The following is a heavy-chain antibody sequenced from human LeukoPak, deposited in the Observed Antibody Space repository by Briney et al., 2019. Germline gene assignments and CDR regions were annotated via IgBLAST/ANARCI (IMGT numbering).Heavy chain of an antibody. J-gene: IGHJ5*02. CDR3: ARGLGGYQPLNWFDP. D-gene: IGHD5-12*01. CDR1: GYTFTSYD. Sequence: ASVKVSCKASGYTFTSYDINWVRQAPGQGLEWMGWMNPNSGNTGYAQKFQGRATMTRNTSISTAYMELSSLRSEDTAVYYCARGLGGYQPLNWFDPWGQGTLVTVSS. CDR2: MNPNSGNT. V-gene: IGHV1-8*01.